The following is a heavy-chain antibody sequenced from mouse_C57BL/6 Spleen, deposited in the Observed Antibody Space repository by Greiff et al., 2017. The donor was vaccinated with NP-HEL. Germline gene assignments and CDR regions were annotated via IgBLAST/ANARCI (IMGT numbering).Heavy chain of an antibody. CDR1: GFTFSSYG. J-gene: IGHJ3*01. Sequence: EVKLVESGGDLVKPGGSLKLSCAASGFTFSSYGMSWVRQTPDKRLEWVATISSGGSYTYYPDSVKGRFTISRDNAKNTLYLQMSSLKSEDTAMDYCARRGSSGPAWFAYWGQGTLVTVSA. CDR2: ISSGGSYT. V-gene: IGHV5-6*01. D-gene: IGHD3-2*02. CDR3: ARRGSSGPAWFAY.